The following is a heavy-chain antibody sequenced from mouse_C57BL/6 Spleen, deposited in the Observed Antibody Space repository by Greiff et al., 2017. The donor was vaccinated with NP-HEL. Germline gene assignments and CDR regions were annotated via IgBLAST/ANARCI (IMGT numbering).Heavy chain of an antibody. CDR2: ISYDGSN. V-gene: IGHV3-6*01. CDR3: ARGSSY. Sequence: DVKLQESGPGLVKPSQSLSLTCSVTGYSITSGYYWNWIRQFPGNKLEWMGYISYDGSNNYNPSLKNRISITRDTSKNQFFLKLNSVTTEDTATYYCARGSSYWGQGTLVTVSA. CDR1: GYSITSGYY. J-gene: IGHJ3*01.